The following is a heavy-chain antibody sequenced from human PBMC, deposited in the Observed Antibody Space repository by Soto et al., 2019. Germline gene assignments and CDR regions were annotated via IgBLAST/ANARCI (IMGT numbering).Heavy chain of an antibody. CDR3: VDRCSGGRCSPFDY. CDR2: VSAGGTSA. CDR1: GFTFNNYA. Sequence: EVQLLESGGGLVQPGGSLRISCAASGFTFNNYAMGWVRQAPGKGLEWVSAVSAGGTSAYYAASVEGRFTISRDNSKNTLYLQMNSLRVEDTARYYCVDRCSGGRCSPFDYWGQGTLVTVAS. J-gene: IGHJ4*02. D-gene: IGHD2-15*01. V-gene: IGHV3-23*01.